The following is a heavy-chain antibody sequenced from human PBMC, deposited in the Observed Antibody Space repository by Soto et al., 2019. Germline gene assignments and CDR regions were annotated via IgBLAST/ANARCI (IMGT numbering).Heavy chain of an antibody. Sequence: QVQLVQSGAEVKKPGSSVKVSCKASGGTFGSYAISWVRQAPGQGLEWMGGIIPIPGTANYAQKFQGRVTNAPEESTSTAYMELSSLRSEDTAVYYCARSQGSSTSLEIYYYYYYGMDVWGQGTTVTVSS. D-gene: IGHD2-2*01. V-gene: IGHV1-69*01. CDR1: GGTFGSYA. CDR2: IIPIPGTA. CDR3: ARSQGSSTSLEIYYYYYYGMDV. J-gene: IGHJ6*02.